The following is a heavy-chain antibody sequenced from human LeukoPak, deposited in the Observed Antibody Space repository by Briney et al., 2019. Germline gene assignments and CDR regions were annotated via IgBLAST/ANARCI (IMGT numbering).Heavy chain of an antibody. Sequence: ASVKVSCKASGGTFSSYAISWVRQAPGQGLEWMGRIIPILGIANYAQKFQGRVTITADKSTSTAYMELSSLRSEDTAVYYCARLVAVAGTGTGYWGQGTLVTVSS. J-gene: IGHJ4*02. CDR3: ARLVAVAGTGTGY. CDR2: IIPILGIA. D-gene: IGHD6-19*01. CDR1: GGTFSSYA. V-gene: IGHV1-69*04.